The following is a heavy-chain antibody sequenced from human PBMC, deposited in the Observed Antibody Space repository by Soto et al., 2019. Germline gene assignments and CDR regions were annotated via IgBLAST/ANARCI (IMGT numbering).Heavy chain of an antibody. D-gene: IGHD5-18*01. Sequence: SVTCAVYGAAFGGYYWGWIRQPPGKGLEWIGEINPSGSTNYNQSLKSRVTISVDTPKNQFSLKLSTVTAADTAVYYFANARGYRWGFDYWGQGTLVTFS. V-gene: IGHV4-34*01. J-gene: IGHJ4*02. CDR3: ANARGYRWGFDY. CDR1: GAAFGGYY. CDR2: INPSGST.